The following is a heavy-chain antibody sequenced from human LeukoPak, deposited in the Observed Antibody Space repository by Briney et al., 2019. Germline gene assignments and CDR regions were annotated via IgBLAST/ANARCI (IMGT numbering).Heavy chain of an antibody. J-gene: IGHJ6*03. CDR2: IYPGDSGT. CDR1: GYSFTSYW. D-gene: IGHD3-22*01. CDR3: ARQGGYYDSRGYYYDYYMDV. Sequence: GESLKFSCKGSGYSFTSYWIGWVRQMPGKGLEWMGIIYPGDSGTRYSPSFQGQVTISADKSISTAYLQWSSLKASDTAMYYCARQGGYYDSRGYYYDYYMDVWGKGTTVTVSS. V-gene: IGHV5-51*01.